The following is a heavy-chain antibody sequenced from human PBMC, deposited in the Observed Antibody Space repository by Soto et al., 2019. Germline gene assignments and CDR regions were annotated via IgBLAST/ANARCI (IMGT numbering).Heavy chain of an antibody. J-gene: IGHJ2*01. V-gene: IGHV4-59*08. CDR2: IYNSGTT. D-gene: IGHD2-21*01. CDR1: GGSISSYF. Sequence: SETLSLTCTVSGGSISSYFWSWIRQPTGKGLEWIGYIYNSGTTNYNPSLKSRVTISADTSKNQFSLKLRSVTAADTAVYYCARHVNCGDGCPFDLWGRGTLVTVSS. CDR3: ARHVNCGDGCPFDL.